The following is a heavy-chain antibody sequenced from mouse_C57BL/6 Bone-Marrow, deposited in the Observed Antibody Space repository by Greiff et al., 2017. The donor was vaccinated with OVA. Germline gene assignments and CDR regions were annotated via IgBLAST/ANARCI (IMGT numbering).Heavy chain of an antibody. CDR1: GFTFSDYY. CDR2: INYDGSST. J-gene: IGHJ1*03. D-gene: IGHD3-1*01. Sequence: EVKLMESEGGLVQPGRSMKLSCTASGFTFSDYYMAWVRQVPEKGLEWVANINYDGSSTYYLDSLKSRFIISRDNAKNILYLQMSSLKSEDTATYYCARDRDPWYFDVWGTGTTVTVSS. V-gene: IGHV5-16*01. CDR3: ARDRDPWYFDV.